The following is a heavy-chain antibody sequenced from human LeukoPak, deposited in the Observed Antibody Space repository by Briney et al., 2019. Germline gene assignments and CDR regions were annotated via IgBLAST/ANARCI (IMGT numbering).Heavy chain of an antibody. Sequence: GRSLRLSCAASGFTFTTFGIHWVRQAPGKGLEWVAAISPHGDIEFYPDSVKGRFTISRDNSKNMIYLQMNSLRGEDSAVYYCAKINNNDDYWGQGNLVTVSS. CDR1: GFTFTTFG. J-gene: IGHJ4*02. V-gene: IGHV3-30*18. D-gene: IGHD1/OR15-1a*01. CDR2: ISPHGDIE. CDR3: AKINNNDDY.